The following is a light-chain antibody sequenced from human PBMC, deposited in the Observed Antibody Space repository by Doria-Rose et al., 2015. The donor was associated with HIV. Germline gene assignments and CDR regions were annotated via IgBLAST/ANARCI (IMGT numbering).Light chain of an antibody. CDR2: GAS. V-gene: IGKV3-20*01. J-gene: IGKJ2*01. CDR1: QSVSSSY. Sequence: TQSPGTLPLSPGERATLSCRASQSVSSSYLAWYQQRPGQAPRLLIYGASSRATAIPDRFSGSGSGTDFTLTISRLEPEDFAVYYCQQYGSSPDTFGQGTKLEIK. CDR3: QQYGSSPDT.